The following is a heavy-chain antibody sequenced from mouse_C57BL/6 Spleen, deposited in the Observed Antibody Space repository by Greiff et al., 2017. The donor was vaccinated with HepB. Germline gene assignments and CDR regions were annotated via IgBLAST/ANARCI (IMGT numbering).Heavy chain of an antibody. J-gene: IGHJ1*03. D-gene: IGHD1-1*01. Sequence: VQLKESGPELVKPGASVKIPCKASGYTFTDYNMVWVKQSHGKSLEWIGDINPNNGGTIYNQKFKGKATLTVDKSSSTAYMELRSLTSEDTAVYYCARPYGSSYWYFDVWGTGTTVTVSS. CDR2: INPNNGGT. V-gene: IGHV1-18*01. CDR1: GYTFTDYN. CDR3: ARPYGSSYWYFDV.